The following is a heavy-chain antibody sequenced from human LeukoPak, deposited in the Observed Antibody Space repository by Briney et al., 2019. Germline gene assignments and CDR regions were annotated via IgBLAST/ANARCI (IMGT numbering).Heavy chain of an antibody. CDR3: AKGSHFYDSSGYPVDY. J-gene: IGHJ4*02. Sequence: GGSLRLSCAASGFTFSSYGMHWVRQAPGKGLEWVAFIRYDGSNKYYADSAKGRFTISRDNSKNTLYLQMNSLRAEDTAVYYCAKGSHFYDSSGYPVDYWGQGTLVTVSS. CDR1: GFTFSSYG. V-gene: IGHV3-30*02. D-gene: IGHD3-22*01. CDR2: IRYDGSNK.